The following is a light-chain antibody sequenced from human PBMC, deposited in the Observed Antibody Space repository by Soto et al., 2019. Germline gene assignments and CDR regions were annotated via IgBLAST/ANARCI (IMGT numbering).Light chain of an antibody. CDR3: QHYGTSPL. CDR1: QSVSSSY. Sequence: EIVLTQSPGTLSLSPGERATLSCRASQSVSSSYLAWYQQKPGQAPRLLIYDTCDRATGIPDRFSASGSGTDSTLTISRLEPEDFAVYYCQHYGTSPLFGPGTKVDIK. V-gene: IGKV3-20*01. J-gene: IGKJ3*01. CDR2: DTC.